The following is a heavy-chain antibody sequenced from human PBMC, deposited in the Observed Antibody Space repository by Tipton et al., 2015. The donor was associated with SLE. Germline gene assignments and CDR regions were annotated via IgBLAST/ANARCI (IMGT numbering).Heavy chain of an antibody. D-gene: IGHD1-26*01. J-gene: IGHJ3*02. CDR3: AIGEIDVYVVDI. CDR2: ISAYNGNT. CDR1: GYTFTSYG. Sequence: QLVQSGAEVKKPGASVKVSCKASGYTFTSYGINWVRQSPGQGLEWMGWISAYNGNTNYAQKLQGRVIMTEDTSTDTAYMGLSSLRSEDTAVYYCAIGEIDVYVVDIWGQGTMVTVSS. V-gene: IGHV1-18*04.